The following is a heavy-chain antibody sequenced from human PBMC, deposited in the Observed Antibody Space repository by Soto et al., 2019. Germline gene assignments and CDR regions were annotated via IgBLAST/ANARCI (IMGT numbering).Heavy chain of an antibody. CDR1: GATFSSYA. D-gene: IGHD5-12*01. Sequence: QVQLVPSGAEVRQPASSVKVSCKTSGATFSSYAITWVRQAPGQGLEWMGGIVPTVDTSTYAQKFQGRVTITADKFTNTVYMELSSLRSDDTAVYYCVRVVAIPGYPDNWGQGTLVTVSS. V-gene: IGHV1-69*14. CDR2: IVPTVDTS. CDR3: VRVVAIPGYPDN. J-gene: IGHJ4*02.